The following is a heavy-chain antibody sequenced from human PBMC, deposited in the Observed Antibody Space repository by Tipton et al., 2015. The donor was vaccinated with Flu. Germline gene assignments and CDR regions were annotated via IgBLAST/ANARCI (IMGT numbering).Heavy chain of an antibody. J-gene: IGHJ4*02. D-gene: IGHD3-10*01. Sequence: TLSLTCNVSGGSLSGYYWSWIRQPAGKGLEWIGRIYTSGNTNYSPSLKSRVTMSVDTSKNQFSLVMNSVTAADTAVYYCAREIGGYNYLDFWGQGTLVIVSS. CDR1: GGSLSGYY. CDR2: IYTSGNT. CDR3: AREIGGYNYLDF. V-gene: IGHV4-4*07.